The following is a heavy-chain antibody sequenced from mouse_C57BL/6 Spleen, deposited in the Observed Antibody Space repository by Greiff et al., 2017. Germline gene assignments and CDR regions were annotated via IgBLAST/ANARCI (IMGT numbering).Heavy chain of an antibody. CDR2: IRSKSSNYAT. D-gene: IGHD4-1*01. V-gene: IGHV10-3*01. CDR1: GFTFNTYA. CDR3: VRGSLTQYYFDY. J-gene: IGHJ2*01. Sequence: EVQLVESGGGLVQPKGSLKLSCAASGFTFNTYAMHWVRQAPGKGLEWVARIRSKSSNYATYYADSVKDRFTISRDDSQSMLYLQMNNLKTEDTAMYDCVRGSLTQYYFDYWGQGTTLTVSS.